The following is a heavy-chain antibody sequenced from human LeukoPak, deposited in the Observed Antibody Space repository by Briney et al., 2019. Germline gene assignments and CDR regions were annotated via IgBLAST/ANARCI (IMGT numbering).Heavy chain of an antibody. CDR3: ARLGPGNSEVDY. J-gene: IGHJ4*02. CDR1: GGSISSSNW. V-gene: IGHV4-4*02. CDR2: VFHSGST. D-gene: IGHD4-23*01. Sequence: SGTLSLTCAVSGGSISSSNWWSWVRQPPGKGLEWIGEVFHSGSTNYNPSLKSRVTISVDKSKNQFSLKLRSVTAADTAVYYCARLGPGNSEVDYWGQGTLVTVSS.